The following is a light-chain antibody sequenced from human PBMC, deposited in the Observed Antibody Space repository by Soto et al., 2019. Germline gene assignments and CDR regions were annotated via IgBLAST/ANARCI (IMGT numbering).Light chain of an antibody. CDR3: CSYAGSSTLGV. CDR1: SSDVGSYNL. V-gene: IGLV2-23*01. CDR2: EGS. Sequence: QSVLTQPASVSGSPGQSITISCTGTSSDVGSYNLVSWYQQHPGKGPKLMIYEGSKRPSGVSNRFSGSKSGNTASLTISGLQAEDEADYYCCSYAGSSTLGVFGTGTKVTVL. J-gene: IGLJ1*01.